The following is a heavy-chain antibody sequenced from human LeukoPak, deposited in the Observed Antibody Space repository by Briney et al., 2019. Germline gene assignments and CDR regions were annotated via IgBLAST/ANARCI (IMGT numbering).Heavy chain of an antibody. D-gene: IGHD3-22*01. V-gene: IGHV5-10-1*01. J-gene: IGHJ5*02. CDR3: ARGLLYASTGYYLP. Sequence: AESLKISCKGSGYSFATYWISWVRHMPREGLEWMGRIDPSDSYTNYSPSFQGPVTISADKSISTAYLQWSSQKASDTAMYSCARGLLYASTGYYLPWGRGTLVTVSS. CDR2: IDPSDSYT. CDR1: GYSFATYW.